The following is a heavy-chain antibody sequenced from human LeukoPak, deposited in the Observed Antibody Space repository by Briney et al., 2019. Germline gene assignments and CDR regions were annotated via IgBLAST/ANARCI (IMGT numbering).Heavy chain of an antibody. J-gene: IGHJ4*01. V-gene: IGHV3-21*01. D-gene: IGHD3-10*01. CDR1: GFTFSSYN. CDR3: ARDLGDYMGVSGY. Sequence: GGSLRLSCATSGFTFSSYNMNWVRRAPGKGLEWVASISTSSSYISYAHSLKGRFTISRDNAKNSLYLQMNSLRVEDTAVYYCARDLGDYMGVSGYWGQGILVTVSS. CDR2: ISTSSSYI.